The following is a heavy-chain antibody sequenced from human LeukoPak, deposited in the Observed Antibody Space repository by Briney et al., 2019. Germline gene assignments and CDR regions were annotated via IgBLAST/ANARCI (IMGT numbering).Heavy chain of an antibody. CDR3: AKDREYDILTGYPGFDY. V-gene: IGHV3-9*01. D-gene: IGHD3-9*01. CDR2: ISWNSGSI. CDR1: GFTFDDYA. J-gene: IGHJ4*02. Sequence: PGGSLRLSCAASGFTFDDYAMHWVRQAPGKGLELVSGISWNSGSIGYADSVKGRFTISRDNAKNSLYLQMNSLRAEDTALYYCAKDREYDILTGYPGFDYWGQGTLVTVSS.